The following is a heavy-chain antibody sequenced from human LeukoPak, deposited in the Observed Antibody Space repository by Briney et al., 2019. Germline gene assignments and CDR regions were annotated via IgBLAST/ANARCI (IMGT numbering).Heavy chain of an antibody. V-gene: IGHV3-30*18. CDR2: ISYDGSNK. CDR3: AKENSDTAEDGSLDY. J-gene: IGHJ4*02. D-gene: IGHD5-18*01. Sequence: GGSLRLSCAASGFTFSSYGMHWVRQAPGKGLEWVAVISYDGSNKYYADSVKGRFTISRDNSKNTLYLQMNSLRAEDTAVYYCAKENSDTAEDGSLDYWGQGTLVTVS. CDR1: GFTFSSYG.